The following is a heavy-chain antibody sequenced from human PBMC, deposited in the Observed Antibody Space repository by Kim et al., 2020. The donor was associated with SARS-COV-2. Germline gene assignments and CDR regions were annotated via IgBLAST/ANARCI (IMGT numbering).Heavy chain of an antibody. V-gene: IGHV3-48*03. CDR2: ISSSGSTI. CDR3: YLELHARDI. CDR1: GFTFSSYE. J-gene: IGHJ3*02. Sequence: GGSLRLSCAASGFTFSSYEMNWVRQAPGKGLEWVSYISSSGSTIYYADSVKGRFTISRDNAKNSLYLQMNSLRAEDTTVYYCYLELHARDIWGQGTMVTVSS. D-gene: IGHD1-7*01.